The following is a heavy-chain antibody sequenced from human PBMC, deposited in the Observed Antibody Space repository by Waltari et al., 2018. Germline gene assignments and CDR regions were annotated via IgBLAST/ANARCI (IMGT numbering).Heavy chain of an antibody. V-gene: IGHV4-34*01. CDR2: INHSGSP. CDR1: GGSFSGYY. J-gene: IGHJ3*02. Sequence: QVQLQQWGAGLLKPSETLSLTCAVYGGSFSGYYWSWIRQPPGKGLEWIGEINHSGSPNYNPSLKSRVTISVDTSKNQFSLKLSSVTAADTAVYYCARGQYRITMIVVVPDAFDIWGQGTMVTVSS. D-gene: IGHD3-22*01. CDR3: ARGQYRITMIVVVPDAFDI.